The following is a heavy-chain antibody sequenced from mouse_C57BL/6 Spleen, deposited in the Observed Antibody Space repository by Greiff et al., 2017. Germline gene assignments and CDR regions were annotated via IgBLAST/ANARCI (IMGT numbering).Heavy chain of an antibody. V-gene: IGHV1-50*01. Sequence: QVQLQQPGAELVKPGASVKLSCKASGYTFTSYWMQWVKQRPGQGLEWIGEIDPSDSYTNYNQKFKGKATLTVDTSSSTAYLQLSSLTSEDSAVYYCARERVLRDGGQGGSVAVAS. CDR1: GYTFTSYW. D-gene: IGHD1-1*01. CDR3: ARERVLRD. J-gene: IGHJ4*01. CDR2: IDPSDSYT.